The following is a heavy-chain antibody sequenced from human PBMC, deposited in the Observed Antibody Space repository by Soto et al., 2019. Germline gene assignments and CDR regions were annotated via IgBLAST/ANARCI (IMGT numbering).Heavy chain of an antibody. Sequence: GASVKVSCKASGYSFSDYHIHRVRQAPGQGLEWLGRINPKSGGTSSAQKFQGWVTMTRDTSISTAYMELTRLRSDDTAVYFCARGHSTDCSNGVRSFFYNHEMDVWGQGTTVTVSS. CDR3: ARGHSTDCSNGVRSFFYNHEMDV. V-gene: IGHV1-2*04. J-gene: IGHJ6*02. CDR1: GYSFSDYH. CDR2: INPKSGGT. D-gene: IGHD2-8*01.